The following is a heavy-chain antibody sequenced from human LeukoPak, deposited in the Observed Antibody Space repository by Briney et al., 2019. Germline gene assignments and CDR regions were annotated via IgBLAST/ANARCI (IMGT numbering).Heavy chain of an antibody. V-gene: IGHV3-48*04. Sequence: AGGSLRLSCAASGFTFSSYSMNWVRQAPGKGLEWVSYISSSSSTIYYADSVKGRFTISRDNAKNSLYLQMNSLRAEDTAVYYCARDLKGWELLTDFDYWGQGTLVTVSS. J-gene: IGHJ4*02. CDR1: GFTFSSYS. CDR3: ARDLKGWELLTDFDY. CDR2: ISSSSSTI. D-gene: IGHD1-26*01.